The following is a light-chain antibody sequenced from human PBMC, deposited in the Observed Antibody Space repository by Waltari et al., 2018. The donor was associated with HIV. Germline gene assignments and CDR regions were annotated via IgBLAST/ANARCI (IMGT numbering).Light chain of an antibody. CDR2: EVS. V-gene: IGLV2-14*01. Sequence: QSALTQPASVPGSPAQSITISCTGTSSDVGGYNYVSWYQQHPGKAPKLMIYEVSNRPSGVSNRFSGSKSGNTASLTISGLQAEDEADYYCSSYTSSSTPVFGTGTKVTVL. J-gene: IGLJ1*01. CDR3: SSYTSSSTPV. CDR1: SSDVGGYNY.